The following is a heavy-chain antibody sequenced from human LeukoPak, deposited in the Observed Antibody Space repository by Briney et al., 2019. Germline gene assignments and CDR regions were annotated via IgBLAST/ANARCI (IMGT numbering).Heavy chain of an antibody. D-gene: IGHD6-19*01. V-gene: IGHV3-7*01. CDR1: GFTFSSYG. CDR2: IKQDGSEK. CDR3: ARGSGWVLGI. J-gene: IGHJ3*02. Sequence: PGGTLRLSCAASGFTFSSYGMSWVRQAPGKGLEWVANIKQDGSEKYYVDSVKGRFTISRDNAKNSLYLQMNSLRAEDTAVYYCARGSGWVLGIWGQGTMVTVSS.